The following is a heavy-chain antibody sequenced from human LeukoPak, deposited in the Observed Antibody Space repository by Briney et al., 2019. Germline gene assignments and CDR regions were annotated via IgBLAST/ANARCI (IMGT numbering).Heavy chain of an antibody. Sequence: SETLSLTCGVSGGSIDSTNWWNWVRQPPGKGLEWIGEIHHDGRINYNPSLKSRVTLSVDKSKNQFSLRLNSVTAADTAMYYCARSHDHLWGNYPDYWGQGTLVTVSS. V-gene: IGHV4/OR15-8*01. CDR2: IHHDGRI. CDR3: ARSHDHLWGNYPDY. D-gene: IGHD3-16*02. CDR1: GGSIDSTNW. J-gene: IGHJ4*02.